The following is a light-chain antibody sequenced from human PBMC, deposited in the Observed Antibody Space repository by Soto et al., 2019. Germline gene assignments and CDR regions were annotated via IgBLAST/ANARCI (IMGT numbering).Light chain of an antibody. V-gene: IGKV1-39*01. CDR2: AAS. CDR1: QSISSY. Sequence: DIQMTQSASSLSSSVGDRVTITFRASQSISSYLNWYQQKPGKAPKLMIYAASSLQSGVPSMYSGCGSGTDFTLNISSLQPEDFTTYYCQQRYRTPYTFGQGTKLEIK. CDR3: QQRYRTPYT. J-gene: IGKJ2*01.